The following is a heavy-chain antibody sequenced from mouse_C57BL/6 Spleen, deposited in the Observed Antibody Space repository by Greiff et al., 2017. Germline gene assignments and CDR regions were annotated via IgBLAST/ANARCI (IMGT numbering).Heavy chain of an antibody. CDR3: AREGAYYGNFYWYFDV. CDR1: GYTFTSYW. V-gene: IGHV1-53*01. D-gene: IGHD2-10*01. Sequence: QVQLQQPGTELVKPGASVKLSCKASGYTFTSYWMHWVKQRPGQGLEWIGNINPSNGGTNYNEKFKSKATLTVDKSSSTAYMQLSSLTSEDSAVYYCAREGAYYGNFYWYFDVWGTGTTVTVSS. CDR2: INPSNGGT. J-gene: IGHJ1*03.